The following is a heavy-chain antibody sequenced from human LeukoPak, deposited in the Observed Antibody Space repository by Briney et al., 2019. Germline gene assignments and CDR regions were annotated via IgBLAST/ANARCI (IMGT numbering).Heavy chain of an antibody. CDR1: GGSFSGYY. V-gene: IGHV4-34*01. D-gene: IGHD6-13*01. CDR3: ASWGIAAAANWFDP. CDR2: INHSGSA. Sequence: SETLSLTCAVSGGSFSGYYWSWVRQPPGKGLEWMGEINHSGSANYNPSLKSRVTISVDTSKNQFSLKLSSVTAADTAVYYCASWGIAAAANWFDPWGQGTPVTVSS. J-gene: IGHJ5*02.